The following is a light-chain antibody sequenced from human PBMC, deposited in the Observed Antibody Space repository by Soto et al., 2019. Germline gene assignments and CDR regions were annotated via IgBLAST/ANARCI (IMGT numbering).Light chain of an antibody. J-gene: IGLJ1*01. CDR3: ATWDYSLSGHV. CDR2: SNN. V-gene: IGLV1-44*01. Sequence: QSVLTQPPSASGTPGQRVTISCSGSRSNIGSNTVSWYQHLPGTAPKLLMYSNNKRPSGVPDRFSGSKSGTSASLAISGLQSEDEADYYCATWDYSLSGHVFGTGTEVTDL. CDR1: RSNIGSNT.